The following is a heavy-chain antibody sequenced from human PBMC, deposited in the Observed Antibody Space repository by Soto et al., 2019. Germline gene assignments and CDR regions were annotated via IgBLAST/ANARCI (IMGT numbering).Heavy chain of an antibody. CDR1: GFTFINYA. Sequence: EVQLLESGGGLVQPGRSLRLYCAASGFTFINYAMSWVRQAPGQGLDWVSAISGSGGTTYYADSLKGRFTISRDNSKTTLLRQMNSLRAEDAAVYYCAKFFVETGSNSGWPWSFHYWGQGTRVTVSS. V-gene: IGHV3-23*01. CDR3: AKFFVETGSNSGWPWSFHY. J-gene: IGHJ4*02. D-gene: IGHD6-25*01. CDR2: ISGSGGTT.